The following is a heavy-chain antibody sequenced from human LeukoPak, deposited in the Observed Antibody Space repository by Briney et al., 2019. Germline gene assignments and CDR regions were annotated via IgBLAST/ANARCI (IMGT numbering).Heavy chain of an antibody. CDR1: GYSFTSYW. D-gene: IGHD1-1*01. CDR2: IYPGDSDT. V-gene: IGHV5-51*01. J-gene: IGHJ6*03. Sequence: PGESLKISCKGSGYSFTSYWIGWVRQMPGKGLEWMGIIYPGDSDTRYSPSFQGQVTISADKSISTAYLQWSSLKASDTAMYYCARLLGTRQFNENYYYYYMDVWGKGTTVTVSS. CDR3: ARLLGTRQFNENYYYYYMDV.